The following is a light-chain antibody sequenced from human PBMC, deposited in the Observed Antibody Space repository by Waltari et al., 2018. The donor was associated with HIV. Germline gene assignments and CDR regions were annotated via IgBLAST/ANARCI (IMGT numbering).Light chain of an antibody. J-gene: IGLJ2*01. Sequence: QSALTQPPSASGSPGQSVTISCTGAGSDVGAYNYVSWYQQHPGKAPKLMIYEVTKRPSGVPDRVVGSKSGNTASLTVSGLQAEDEADYYCSSYAVSNSLVFGGGTKLTVL. CDR3: SSYAVSNSLV. V-gene: IGLV2-8*01. CDR1: GSDVGAYNY. CDR2: EVT.